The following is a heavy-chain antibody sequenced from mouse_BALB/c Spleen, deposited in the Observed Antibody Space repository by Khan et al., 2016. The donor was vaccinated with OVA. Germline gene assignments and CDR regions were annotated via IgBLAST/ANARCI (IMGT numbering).Heavy chain of an antibody. D-gene: IGHD2-12*01. CDR1: GDSITSGY. J-gene: IGHJ3*01. V-gene: IGHV3-8*02. Sequence: EVQLQESGPSLVKPSQTLSLTCSVTGDSITSGYWSWIRKFPGNKLEYMGYMIYTGYTDYNPSLKRRLAITRHTPKHQSYLQLNSVTTEDPATYSCARSTYSYAVAYWGQGTLFTVSA. CDR2: MIYTGYT. CDR3: ARSTYSYAVAY.